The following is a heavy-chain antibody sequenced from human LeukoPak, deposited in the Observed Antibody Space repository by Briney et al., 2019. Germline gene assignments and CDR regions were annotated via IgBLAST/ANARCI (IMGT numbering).Heavy chain of an antibody. D-gene: IGHD3-9*01. V-gene: IGHV1-46*01. Sequence: ASVKVSCKASGYTFTSYYMHWVRQAPGQGLEWMGIINPSGGSTSYAQKFQGRVTMTTDTSTTTVYMEMSSLTSEDTAMYYCARDIWADYDFLTGSRSNVLDIWGQGTMVTVSS. CDR2: INPSGGST. CDR1: GYTFTSYY. J-gene: IGHJ3*02. CDR3: ARDIWADYDFLTGSRSNVLDI.